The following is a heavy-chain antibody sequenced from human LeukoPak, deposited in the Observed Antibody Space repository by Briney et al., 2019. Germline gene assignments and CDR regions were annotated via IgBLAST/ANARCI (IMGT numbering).Heavy chain of an antibody. J-gene: IGHJ5*02. Sequence: AGGSLRLSCAASGFTVSSNYMSWVRQAPGKGLEWVSVIYSGGSTYYADSVKGRFTISRDNSKNTLYLQMNSLRAEDTAVYYCARGGDDYGDYGWFDPWGQGTLVTVSS. CDR3: ARGGDDYGDYGWFDP. D-gene: IGHD4-17*01. V-gene: IGHV3-53*01. CDR2: IYSGGST. CDR1: GFTVSSNY.